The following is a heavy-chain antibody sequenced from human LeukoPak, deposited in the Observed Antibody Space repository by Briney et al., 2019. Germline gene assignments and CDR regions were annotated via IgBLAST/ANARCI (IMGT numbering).Heavy chain of an antibody. CDR3: ATQPGSDY. CDR1: GFTFSTYW. Sequence: PGGFLRLSCAASGFTFSTYWMHWVRQAPGKGLVWVSRINSDGSSTNYADSVKGRFTISRDNAENTLYLQMNSLRAEDTAVYYCATQPGSDYWGQGTLVTVSS. D-gene: IGHD3-10*01. J-gene: IGHJ4*02. V-gene: IGHV3-74*01. CDR2: INSDGSST.